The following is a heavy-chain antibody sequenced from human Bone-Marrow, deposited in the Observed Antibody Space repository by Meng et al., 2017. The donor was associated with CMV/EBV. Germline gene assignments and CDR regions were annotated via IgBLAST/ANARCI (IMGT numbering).Heavy chain of an antibody. CDR1: GGSFSGYY. Sequence: GSLRLSCAVYGGSFSGYYWSWIRQPPGKGLGWIGEINHSGSTNYNPSLKSRDTISVDTSKNQFSLKLSSVTAADTAVYYCASSSSWYWFDPWGQGTLVTVSS. J-gene: IGHJ5*02. D-gene: IGHD6-13*01. V-gene: IGHV4-34*01. CDR2: INHSGST. CDR3: ASSSSWYWFDP.